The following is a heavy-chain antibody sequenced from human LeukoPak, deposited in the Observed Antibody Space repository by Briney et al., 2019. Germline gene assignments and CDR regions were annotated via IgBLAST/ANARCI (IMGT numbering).Heavy chain of an antibody. J-gene: IGHJ4*02. CDR1: GFTFSDYE. CDR2: IGGSGSAI. Sequence: GGSLRLSCAASGFTFSDYEMNWVRQAPGKGLEWLSYIGGSGSAIHYADSVKGRFTISRDNAKNSLYLQMNSLRAEDTAVYYCARVPSDYWGQGTLVTVSS. V-gene: IGHV3-48*03. CDR3: ARVPSDY.